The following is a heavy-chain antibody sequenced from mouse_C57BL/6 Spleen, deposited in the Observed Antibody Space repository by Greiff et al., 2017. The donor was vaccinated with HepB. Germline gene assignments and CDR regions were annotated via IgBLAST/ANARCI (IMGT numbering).Heavy chain of an antibody. V-gene: IGHV1-69*01. CDR3: AREGLYGSSRYFDV. J-gene: IGHJ1*03. D-gene: IGHD1-1*01. Sequence: QVQLQQPGAELVMPGASVKLSCKASGYTFTSYWMHWVKQRPGQGLEWIGEIDPSDSYTNYNQKFKGKSTLTVDKSSSTAYMQLSSLTSEDSAVYYGAREGLYGSSRYFDVWGTGTTGTVSS. CDR2: IDPSDSYT. CDR1: GYTFTSYW.